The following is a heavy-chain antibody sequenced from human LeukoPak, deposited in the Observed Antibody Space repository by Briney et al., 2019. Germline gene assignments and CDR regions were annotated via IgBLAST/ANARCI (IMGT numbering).Heavy chain of an antibody. CDR2: SYTGGNT. CDR1: GXTVSSNY. J-gene: IGHJ4*02. Sequence: GGSLRLSCAASGXTVSSNYMSWVRQAPGKGLEWVSVSYTGGNTHYADSVKDRFTLSRDNSKNTVYLQMNSLRVEDTAMYYCASISDLLYYFDSWGQGTLVTVSS. V-gene: IGHV3-66*01. CDR3: ASISDLLYYFDS.